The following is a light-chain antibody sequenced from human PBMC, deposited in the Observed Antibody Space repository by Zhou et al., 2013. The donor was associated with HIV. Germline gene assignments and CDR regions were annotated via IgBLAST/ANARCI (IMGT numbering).Light chain of an antibody. J-gene: IGKJ3*01. CDR2: VAS. CDR1: QSITSS. V-gene: IGKV1-39*01. Sequence: DIQMTPSPSSLSASVGDRVTITCRPSQSITSSLNWSQHKPGKAPKLLIYVASSLQCGVPSRFSGRGSETDFTLSISTLQPEDFATCYCQQSYSTPFGPGTKVDIK. CDR3: QQSYSTP.